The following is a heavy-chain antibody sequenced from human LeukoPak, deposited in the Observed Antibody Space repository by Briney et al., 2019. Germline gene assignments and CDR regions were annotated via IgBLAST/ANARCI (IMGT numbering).Heavy chain of an antibody. V-gene: IGHV4-34*01. J-gene: IGHJ6*02. D-gene: IGHD3-9*01. CDR1: GGSFSGYY. CDR2: INHSGST. Sequence: SETLSLTCAVYGGSFSGYYWSWIRQPPGKGLEWIGEINHSGSTNYNPSLKSRVTISVDTSKNQFSLKLCSVTAADTAVYYCASGAKYYDILTGYYLPYYYGMDVWAKGPRSPSP. CDR3: ASGAKYYDILTGYYLPYYYGMDV.